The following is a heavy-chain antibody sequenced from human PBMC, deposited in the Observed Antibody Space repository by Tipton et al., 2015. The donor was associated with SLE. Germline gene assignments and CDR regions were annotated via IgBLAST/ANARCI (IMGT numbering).Heavy chain of an antibody. CDR3: ARVRGAAAGYRAFDI. V-gene: IGHV4-61*02. D-gene: IGHD6-13*01. Sequence: TLSLTCTVSGGSISSGSYYWSWIRQPAGKGLEWIGRIYTSGSTNYNPSLKSRVTISVDTSKNQFSLKLSSVTAADTAVYYCARVRGAAAGYRAFDIWGQGTMVTVSS. CDR1: GGSISSGSYY. J-gene: IGHJ3*02. CDR2: IYTSGST.